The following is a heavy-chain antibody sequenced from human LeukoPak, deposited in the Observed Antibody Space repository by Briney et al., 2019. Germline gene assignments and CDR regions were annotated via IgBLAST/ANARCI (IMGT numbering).Heavy chain of an antibody. D-gene: IGHD2-2*01. Sequence: GASVKVSCKASGGTCSSYAISWVRQAPRQGREWRGGIIPIFGTANYSKKFQGRVTITADESTSTAYMELSSLRSEDTAVYYCARVVVPAALDAFDIWGQGTMVTVSS. CDR3: ARVVVPAALDAFDI. CDR1: GGTCSSYA. J-gene: IGHJ3*02. CDR2: IIPIFGTA. V-gene: IGHV1-69*01.